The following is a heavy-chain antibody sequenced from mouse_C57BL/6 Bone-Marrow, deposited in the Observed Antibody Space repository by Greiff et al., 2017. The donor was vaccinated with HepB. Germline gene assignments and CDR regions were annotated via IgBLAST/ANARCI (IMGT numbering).Heavy chain of an antibody. V-gene: IGHV1-78*01. CDR3: ARRGDYYSNYPFAY. CDR2: IYPRDGST. Sequence: VKLMESDAELVKPGAPVKISCKVSGYTFTDHTIHWMKQRPEQGLEWIGYIYPRDGSTKYNEKFKGKATLTADKSSSTAYMQLNSLTSEDSAVYFCARRGDYYSNYPFAYWGQGTLVTVSA. D-gene: IGHD2-5*01. CDR1: GYTFTDHT. J-gene: IGHJ3*01.